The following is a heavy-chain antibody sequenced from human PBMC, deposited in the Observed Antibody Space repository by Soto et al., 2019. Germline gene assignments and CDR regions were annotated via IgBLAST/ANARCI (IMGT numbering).Heavy chain of an antibody. Sequence: GGSLRLSCAASGFSVSSNYMSWVRQAPGKGLEWVSVIYSGGSTYYADSVKGRFTISRDNSKNTLYLQMNSLRAEDTAVYYCATDSTSIQLWSPYYYYVMDVWGQGTTVTVSS. V-gene: IGHV3-53*01. CDR1: GFSVSSNY. J-gene: IGHJ6*02. CDR3: ATDSTSIQLWSPYYYYVMDV. CDR2: IYSGGST. D-gene: IGHD5-18*01.